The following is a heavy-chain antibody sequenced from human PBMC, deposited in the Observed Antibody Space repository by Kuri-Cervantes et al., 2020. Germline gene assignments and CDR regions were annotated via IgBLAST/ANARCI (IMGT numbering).Heavy chain of an antibody. J-gene: IGHJ4*02. CDR3: AKGEVGGDSSGYYYGSYFDH. CDR1: GFTFISFA. CDR2: IGGGGSVT. D-gene: IGHD3-22*01. Sequence: LSLTCAASGFTFISFAMTWVRQAPGKGLEWVSTIGGGGSVTHYADSVKGRFTISRDNSKSTLSLQMSSLRAEDTAVYYCAKGEVGGDSSGYYYGSYFDHWGQGTLVTVSS. V-gene: IGHV3-23*01.